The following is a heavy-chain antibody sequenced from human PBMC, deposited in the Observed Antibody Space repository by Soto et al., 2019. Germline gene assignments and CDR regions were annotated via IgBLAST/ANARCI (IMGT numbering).Heavy chain of an antibody. CDR3: ARCRLVAGTVDY. D-gene: IGHD6-19*01. Sequence: QVQLVQSGAEVKKPGASVKVSCKASGYTFTSYDIKWVRQATGQGLEWMGWMNPSTGSTGFAQKSQGRVTMISNTSLSTAYLELSSLTSEDTAVYYGARCRLVAGTVDYSGQGTLVTVSS. CDR1: GYTFTSYD. J-gene: IGHJ4*02. CDR2: MNPSTGST. V-gene: IGHV1-8*01.